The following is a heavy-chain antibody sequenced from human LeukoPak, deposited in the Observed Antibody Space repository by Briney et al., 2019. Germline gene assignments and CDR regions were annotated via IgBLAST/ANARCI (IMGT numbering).Heavy chain of an antibody. J-gene: IGHJ5*02. D-gene: IGHD3-10*01. CDR1: GFTFSNAW. CDR3: TTARGSGSKWFGP. CDR2: IKSKTDGGTT. V-gene: IGHV3-15*01. Sequence: GGSLRLSCAASGFTFSNAWMSWVRQAPGKGLEWVGRIKSKTDGGTTDYAAPVKGRFTISRDDSKNTLYLQMNSLKTEDTAVYYCTTARGSGSKWFGPWGQGTLVTVSS.